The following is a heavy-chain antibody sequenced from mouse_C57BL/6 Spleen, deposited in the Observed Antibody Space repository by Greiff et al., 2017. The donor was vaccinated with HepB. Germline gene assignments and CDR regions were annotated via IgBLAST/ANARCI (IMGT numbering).Heavy chain of an antibody. CDR1: GFSLTSYG. V-gene: IGHV2-2*01. D-gene: IGHD2-1*01. CDR3: ARGDGNYGVAY. Sequence: VQLQESGPGLVQPSQSLSITCTVSGFSLTSYGVHWVRQSPGKGLEWLGVIWSGGSTDYNAAFISRLSISKDKSKSQVFFKRNSLQADDTAIYYCARGDGNYGVAYWGQGTLVTVSA. CDR2: IWSGGST. J-gene: IGHJ3*01.